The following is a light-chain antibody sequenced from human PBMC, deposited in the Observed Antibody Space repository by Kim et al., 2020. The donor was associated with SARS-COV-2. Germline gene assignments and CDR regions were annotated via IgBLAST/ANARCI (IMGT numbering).Light chain of an antibody. Sequence: PGERATLSCRASQSVSSSYLAWYQQKPGQAPRLLIYGASSRATGIPDRFSGSGSGTDFTLTISRLEPEDFAVYYCQQYGSSPPMYTFGQGTKLEI. CDR3: QQYGSSPPMYT. CDR1: QSVSSSY. CDR2: GAS. V-gene: IGKV3-20*01. J-gene: IGKJ2*01.